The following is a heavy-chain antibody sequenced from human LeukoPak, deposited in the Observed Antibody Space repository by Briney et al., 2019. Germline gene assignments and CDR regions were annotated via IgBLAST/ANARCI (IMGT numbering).Heavy chain of an antibody. D-gene: IGHD3-10*01. CDR1: GFTFSSYA. Sequence: GGSLRLSCAASGFTFSSYAMSWVRQAPGKGLEWVSAISGSGGSTYYADSVKGRFTISRDNSKNTLYLQMNSLRAEDTAVYYCANLPDIWFGEGYYFDYLGQGTLVTVSS. V-gene: IGHV3-23*01. CDR2: ISGSGGST. CDR3: ANLPDIWFGEGYYFDY. J-gene: IGHJ4*02.